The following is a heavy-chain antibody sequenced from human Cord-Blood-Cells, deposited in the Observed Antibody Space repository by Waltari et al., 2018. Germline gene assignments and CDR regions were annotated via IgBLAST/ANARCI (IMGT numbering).Heavy chain of an antibody. V-gene: IGHV1-2*06. CDR3: AEEGSGSYFDY. CDR1: GHTFTGYY. CDR2: INPNSGGT. J-gene: IGHJ4*02. D-gene: IGHD1-26*01. Sequence: QVQRLQSGAGVKKPGVSAKVSCKASGHTFTGYYMHWWRQAPGQGLEWMGRINPNSGGTNYAQKFQGRVTMTRDTSISTAYMELSRLRSDDTAVYYCAEEGSGSYFDYWGQGTLVTVSS.